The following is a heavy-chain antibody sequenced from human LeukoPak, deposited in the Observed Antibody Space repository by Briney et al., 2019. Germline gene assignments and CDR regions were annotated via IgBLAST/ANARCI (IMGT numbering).Heavy chain of an antibody. Sequence: GGSLRLSCAASGFSFSSYAMTWVRQAPGKGLEWLSAIGGNSATIYYADSGKGRFTISRDNSKNTLYLQMNSLRAEDTAVYYCARDSTYSGSYGAFDIWGQGTMVTVSS. J-gene: IGHJ3*02. CDR3: ARDSTYSGSYGAFDI. V-gene: IGHV3-23*01. CDR1: GFSFSSYA. D-gene: IGHD1-26*01. CDR2: IGGNSATI.